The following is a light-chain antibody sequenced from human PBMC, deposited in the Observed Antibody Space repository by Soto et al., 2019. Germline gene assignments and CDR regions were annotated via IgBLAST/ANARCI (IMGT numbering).Light chain of an antibody. J-gene: IGLJ2*01. CDR3: CSYAGSYTLVV. V-gene: IGLV2-11*01. CDR2: DVS. CDR1: SSDVGGYNY. Sequence: QSALTQPPSVSGSPGQSVTISCTGTSSDVGGYNYVSWYQQHPGKAPKLMIYDVSKRPSGVPDRFSGSKSGNTASLTISGLQEEDEADDYCCSYAGSYTLVVFGGGTKLTVL.